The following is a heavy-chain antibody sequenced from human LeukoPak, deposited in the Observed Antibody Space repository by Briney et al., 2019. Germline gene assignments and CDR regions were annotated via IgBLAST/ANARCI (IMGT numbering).Heavy chain of an antibody. Sequence: SETLSLTCAVYGGSFSGYYWSWIRQPPGKGLEWIGEINHSGSTNYNPSLKSRVTISVDTSKNQFSLKLSSVTAADTAVYYCARDMWVRYFDWPPWYYFDYWGQGTLVTVSS. CDR2: INHSGST. J-gene: IGHJ4*02. CDR1: GGSFSGYY. V-gene: IGHV4-34*01. D-gene: IGHD3-9*01. CDR3: ARDMWVRYFDWPPWYYFDY.